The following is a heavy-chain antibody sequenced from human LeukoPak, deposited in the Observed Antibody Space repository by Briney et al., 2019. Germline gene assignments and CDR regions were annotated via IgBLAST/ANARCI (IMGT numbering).Heavy chain of an antibody. V-gene: IGHV4-34*01. CDR1: GGSFSGYY. CDR2: INHSGST. D-gene: IGHD5-18*01. CDR3: ARALGGYSYGTSYNWFDP. J-gene: IGHJ5*02. Sequence: SETLSLTCAVYGGSFSGYYWSWIRQPPGKGLEWIGEINHSGSTNYNPSLKSRVTISVDTSKNQFSLKLSSVTAADTAVYYCARALGGYSYGTSYNWFDPWGQGTLVTVSS.